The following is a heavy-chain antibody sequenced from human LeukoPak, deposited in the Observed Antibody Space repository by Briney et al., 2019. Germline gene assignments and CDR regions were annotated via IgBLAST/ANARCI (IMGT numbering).Heavy chain of an antibody. D-gene: IGHD2-2*01. V-gene: IGHV1-2*02. CDR1: VYTHTGYY. J-gene: IGHJ5*02. Sequence: SSVTDSRKSSVYTHTGYYMHWVRQPPAQGLEWMGLIHPNNGGTNYAQKFQGRLTMNLDTSSSTAYMELSRLRSDDTAVYYCAGVGYCSCTSCWDGFDPWGQGTLVTVSS. CDR3: AGVGYCSCTSCWDGFDP. CDR2: IHPNNGGT.